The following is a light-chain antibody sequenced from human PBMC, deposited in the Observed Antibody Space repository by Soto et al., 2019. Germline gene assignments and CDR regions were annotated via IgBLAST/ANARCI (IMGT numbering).Light chain of an antibody. J-gene: IGKJ5*01. CDR3: QQSYRTPT. Sequence: DFQMTQSPSSLSASVGDRVTITCRASQSISSSLNWYQQKPGKAPKLLIYGASTLQSGVPSRFSGSGSGTDYTLTISSLQPEDFATYYCQQSYRTPTFGQGTRLEIK. CDR1: QSISSS. V-gene: IGKV1-39*01. CDR2: GAS.